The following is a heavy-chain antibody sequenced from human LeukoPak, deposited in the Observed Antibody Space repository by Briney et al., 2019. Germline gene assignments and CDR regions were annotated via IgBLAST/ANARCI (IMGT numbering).Heavy chain of an antibody. Sequence: PGGSLRLSCAASGFTFSSYGMHWVRQAPGKGLEWVAFIRYDGSNKYYADSVKGRFTISRDNSKNTLYLQMNSLRAEDTAVYYCAKDLDSSGYISPYDYWGQGTPVTVSS. CDR1: GFTFSSYG. V-gene: IGHV3-30*02. CDR3: AKDLDSSGYISPYDY. D-gene: IGHD3-22*01. J-gene: IGHJ4*02. CDR2: IRYDGSNK.